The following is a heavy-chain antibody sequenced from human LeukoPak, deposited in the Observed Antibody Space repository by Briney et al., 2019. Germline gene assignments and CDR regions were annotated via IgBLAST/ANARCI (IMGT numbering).Heavy chain of an antibody. CDR1: GGSISSSSYY. V-gene: IGHV4-39*07. D-gene: IGHD4-17*01. CDR2: IYYSGST. Sequence: PSETLSLTCTVSGGSISSSSYYWGWIRQPPGKGLEWIGSIYYSGSTYYNPSLKSRVTISVDTSKNQFSLKLSSVTAADTAVYYCARDHPNYGADYWGQGTLVTVSS. J-gene: IGHJ4*02. CDR3: ARDHPNYGADY.